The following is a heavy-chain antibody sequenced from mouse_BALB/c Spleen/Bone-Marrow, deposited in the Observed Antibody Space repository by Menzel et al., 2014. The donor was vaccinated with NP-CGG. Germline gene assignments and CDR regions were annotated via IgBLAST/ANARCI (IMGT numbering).Heavy chain of an antibody. V-gene: IGHV1-80*01. CDR2: IYPGDGDT. CDR3: ARGLRAY. J-gene: IGHJ3*01. CDR1: GYAFSTYW. Sequence: VQGVESGAELARPGSSVKISCEASGYAFSTYWMNWVKQRPGQGLEWIGQIYPGDGDTNYNGKFKGKATLTADKSSSTAYMQLSSLTSEDSAIYFCARGLRAYWGQGTLVTVSA.